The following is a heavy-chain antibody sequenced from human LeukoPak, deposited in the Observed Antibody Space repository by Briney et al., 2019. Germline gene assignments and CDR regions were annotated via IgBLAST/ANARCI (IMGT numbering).Heavy chain of an antibody. V-gene: IGHV5-51*01. CDR3: ARYYRGSGSFYNYMDV. D-gene: IGHD3-10*01. CDR1: GYSFTSYW. Sequence: GESLKISCNVSGYSFTSYWIGWVRQMPGKGLECMGIIYPGDSDTRYSPSFQGQVTISADKSISTAYLQWSSLKASDTAMYYCARYYRGSGSFYNYMDVWGKGTTVTISS. J-gene: IGHJ6*03. CDR2: IYPGDSDT.